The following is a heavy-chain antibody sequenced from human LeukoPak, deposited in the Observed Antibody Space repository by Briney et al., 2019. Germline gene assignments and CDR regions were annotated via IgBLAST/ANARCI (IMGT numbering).Heavy chain of an antibody. CDR2: ISAYNGDT. D-gene: IGHD1-26*01. J-gene: IGHJ4*02. CDR1: GGTFSSYA. Sequence: GSSVKVSCKASGGTFSSYAISWVRQAPGQGLEWMGWISAYNGDTNYAQKLQGRVTMTTDTSTSTAYMELRSLRSDDTAVYYCARDRMLRIVGATTGMGWFDYWGQGTLVTVSS. CDR3: ARDRMLRIVGATTGMGWFDY. V-gene: IGHV1-18*01.